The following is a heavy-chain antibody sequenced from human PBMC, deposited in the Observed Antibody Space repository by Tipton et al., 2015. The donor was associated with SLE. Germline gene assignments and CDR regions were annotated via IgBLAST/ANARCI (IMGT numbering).Heavy chain of an antibody. J-gene: IGHJ3*02. CDR1: GGSISSSSYY. CDR2: IYYSGST. V-gene: IGHV4-39*07. Sequence: TLSLTCTVSGGSISSSSYYWGWIRQPPGKGLEWIGSIYYSGSTYYNPSLKSRVTISVDTPKNQFSLKLSSVTAVDTAVYYCASGPHAFDIWGQGTMVTVSS. CDR3: ASGPHAFDI. D-gene: IGHD3/OR15-3a*01.